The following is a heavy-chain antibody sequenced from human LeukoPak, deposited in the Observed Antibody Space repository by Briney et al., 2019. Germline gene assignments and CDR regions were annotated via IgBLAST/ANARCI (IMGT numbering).Heavy chain of an antibody. CDR3: ARVKDGDSYFDY. V-gene: IGHV3-21*01. Sequence: GGPLRLSCAASGFTFSSYSMNWVRQAPGKGLEWVSSISSSSSYIYYADSVKGRFTISRDNAKNSLYLQMNSLRAEDTAVYYCARVKDGDSYFDYWGQGTLVTVSS. J-gene: IGHJ4*02. CDR1: GFTFSSYS. D-gene: IGHD4-17*01. CDR2: ISSSSSYI.